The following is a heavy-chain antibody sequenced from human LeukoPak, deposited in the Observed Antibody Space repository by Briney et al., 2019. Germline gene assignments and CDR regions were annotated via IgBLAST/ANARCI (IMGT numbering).Heavy chain of an antibody. Sequence: SETLSLTCTVSGYSISSGYYWGWIRQPPGKGLEWIGSIYHSGSTYYNPSLKSRVTISVDTSKSQFSLKLSSVTAADTAVYYCARDPKGGGYFDPWGQGTLVTVSS. V-gene: IGHV4-38-2*02. J-gene: IGHJ5*02. CDR3: ARDPKGGGYFDP. CDR1: GYSISSGYY. D-gene: IGHD3-22*01. CDR2: IYHSGST.